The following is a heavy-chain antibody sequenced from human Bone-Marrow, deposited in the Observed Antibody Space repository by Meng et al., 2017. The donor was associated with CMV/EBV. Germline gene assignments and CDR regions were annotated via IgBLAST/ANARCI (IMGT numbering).Heavy chain of an antibody. V-gene: IGHV3-23*01. CDR3: AKDLCGGDCSGY. CDR1: GFTFSNSA. CDR2: ISGSGAGT. Sequence: CAASGFTFSNSALSWVRQTPGKGLEWVSAISGSGAGTFYADSVKGRFTISRDNSKNTPYLQMNSLRAEDTAIYYCAKDLCGGDCSGYWGQGILVTVSS. J-gene: IGHJ4*02. D-gene: IGHD2-21*02.